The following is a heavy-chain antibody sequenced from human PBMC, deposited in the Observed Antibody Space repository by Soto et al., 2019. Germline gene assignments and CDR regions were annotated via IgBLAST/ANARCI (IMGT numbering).Heavy chain of an antibody. CDR3: ARGDRGGSGSPASYYYSGLDV. V-gene: IGHV4-30-4*01. CDR2: IYYSGST. D-gene: IGHD3-10*01. J-gene: IGHJ6*02. Sequence: NPSETLSLTCTVSGGSISSGDYYWSWIRQPPGKGLEWIGYIYYSGSTYYNPSLKSRVTISVDTSKNQFSLKLSSVTAADTALYYCARGDRGGSGSPASYYYSGLDVWGQGTTVTVSS. CDR1: GGSISSGDYY.